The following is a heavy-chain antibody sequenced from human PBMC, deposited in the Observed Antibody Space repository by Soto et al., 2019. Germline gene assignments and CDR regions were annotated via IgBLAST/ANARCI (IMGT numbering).Heavy chain of an antibody. CDR3: ARGVAI. CDR1: GGYISSGGYF. V-gene: IGHV4-31*03. J-gene: IGHJ3*02. CDR2: IYYSGST. Sequence: QVQLQESGPGLVQPSQTLSLTCTVSGGYISSGGYFWNWIRQHPGKGLEWIGSIYYSGSTYCNPSLKSRITISVDTSKNQFSLKLSSVTAADTAVYYCARGVAIWGQGTMVTVSS. D-gene: IGHD2-15*01.